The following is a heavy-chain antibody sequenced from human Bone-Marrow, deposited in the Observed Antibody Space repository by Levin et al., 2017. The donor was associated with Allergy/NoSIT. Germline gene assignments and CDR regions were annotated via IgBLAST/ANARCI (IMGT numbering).Heavy chain of an antibody. J-gene: IGHJ3*02. CDR2: ISDDGSKK. Sequence: GESLKISCAVSGVAFSSYAMHWVRQAPGTGLQWVADISDDGSKKYYADSVKGRFTISRDNFKNTLFLQMNSLRVEDTAVYYCAKVRRELVIATDAFDIWGPGTLVTVSS. CDR1: GVAFSSYA. V-gene: IGHV3-30*18. CDR3: AKVRRELVIATDAFDI. D-gene: IGHD3-9*01.